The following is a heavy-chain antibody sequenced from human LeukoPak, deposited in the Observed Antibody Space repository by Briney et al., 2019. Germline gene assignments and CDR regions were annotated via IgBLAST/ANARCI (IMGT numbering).Heavy chain of an antibody. Sequence: SVKVSCKASGGTFSSYAISWVRQAPGQGLEWTGGIIPIFGTANYAQKFQGRVTITTDESTSTAYMELGSLRSEDTAVYYCARYAVPAAPYYYYYYMDVWGKGTTVTVSS. CDR2: IIPIFGTA. V-gene: IGHV1-69*05. CDR3: ARYAVPAAPYYYYYYMDV. J-gene: IGHJ6*03. CDR1: GGTFSSYA. D-gene: IGHD2-2*01.